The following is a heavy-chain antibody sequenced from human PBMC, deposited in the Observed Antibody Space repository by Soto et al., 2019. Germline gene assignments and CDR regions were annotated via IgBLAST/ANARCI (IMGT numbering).Heavy chain of an antibody. CDR3: ATQVQGRCSSTSCSKEDAFDI. D-gene: IGHD2-2*01. J-gene: IGHJ3*02. V-gene: IGHV1-2*04. CDR1: GYTFTGYS. Sequence: GASVKVCCKASGYTFTGYSMHWVRQAPGQGLEWMGWINPNSGGTNYAQKFQGWVTMTRDTSISTAYMELSRLRSDDTAVYYCATQVQGRCSSTSCSKEDAFDIWGQGTMVTVSS. CDR2: INPNSGGT.